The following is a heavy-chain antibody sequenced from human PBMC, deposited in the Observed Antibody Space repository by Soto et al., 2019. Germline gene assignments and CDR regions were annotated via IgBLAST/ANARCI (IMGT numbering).Heavy chain of an antibody. J-gene: IGHJ3*02. D-gene: IGHD2-15*01. CDR3: AKGYCSGGSCLPSPVFDDAFDI. Sequence: PGGSLRLSCAASGFTFSSYGMHWVRQAPGKGLEGVAVISYDGSNKYYADSVKGRFTISRDNSKNTLYLQMNSLRAEDTAVYYCAKGYCSGGSCLPSPVFDDAFDIWGQGTMVTVSS. CDR1: GFTFSSYG. V-gene: IGHV3-30*18. CDR2: ISYDGSNK.